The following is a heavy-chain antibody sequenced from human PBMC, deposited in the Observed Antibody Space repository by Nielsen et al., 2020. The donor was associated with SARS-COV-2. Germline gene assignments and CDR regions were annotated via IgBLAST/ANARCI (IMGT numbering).Heavy chain of an antibody. J-gene: IGHJ4*02. CDR1: GFTFSSYG. Sequence: GGSLRLSCAASGFTFSSYGMHWVRQAPGKGLEWVAVIWYDGSNKYYADSVKGRFAISRDNSKNTLYLRMNSLRAEDTAVYYCAKTTGGVDYWGQGTLVTVSS. CDR3: AKTTGGVDY. D-gene: IGHD1-14*01. V-gene: IGHV3-33*06. CDR2: IWYDGSNK.